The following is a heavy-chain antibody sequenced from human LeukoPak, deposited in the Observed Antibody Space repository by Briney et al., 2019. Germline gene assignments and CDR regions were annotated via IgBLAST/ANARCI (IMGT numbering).Heavy chain of an antibody. J-gene: IGHJ4*02. CDR1: GGSISSSSYY. CDR2: VYYSGST. V-gene: IGHV4-39*01. D-gene: IGHD4-17*01. CDR3: ARPYGAAGLD. Sequence: PSETLSLTCTVSGGSISSSSYYWGWIRQPPGKGLEWIGSVYYSGSTYYNPSLKSRVTISVDTSKNQFSLKLSSVTAADTAVYYCARPYGAAGLDWGQGTLVTVSS.